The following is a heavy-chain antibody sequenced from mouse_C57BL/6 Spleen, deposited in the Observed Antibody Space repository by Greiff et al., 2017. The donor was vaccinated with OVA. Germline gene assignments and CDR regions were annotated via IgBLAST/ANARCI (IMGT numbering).Heavy chain of an antibody. V-gene: IGHV14-2*01. J-gene: IGHJ2*01. CDR1: GFNIKDYY. CDR2: IDPEDGET. Sequence: VHVKQSGAELVKPGASVKLSCTASGFNIKDYYMHWAKQRTEQGLEWIGRIDPEDGETKYAPKFQGKATITADTSSNTAYLQLSSLTSEDTAVYYCARWTYYDYVDFDYWGQGTTLTVSS. CDR3: ARWTYYDYVDFDY. D-gene: IGHD2-4*01.